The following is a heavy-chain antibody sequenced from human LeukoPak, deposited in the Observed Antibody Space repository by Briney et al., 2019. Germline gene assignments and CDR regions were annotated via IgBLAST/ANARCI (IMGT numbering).Heavy chain of an antibody. D-gene: IGHD2-15*01. CDR2: IKQDGSEK. CDR1: GFTFRSYW. Sequence: QPGGSLRLSCATSGFTFRSYWMSWVRQAPGKGLEWVANIKQDGSEKYYVDSVKGRFTISRDNAKNSLYLQMNSLRAEDTAVYYCARDRGSYCSGGSCHFFDYWGQGTLVTVSS. J-gene: IGHJ4*02. CDR3: ARDRGSYCSGGSCHFFDY. V-gene: IGHV3-7*01.